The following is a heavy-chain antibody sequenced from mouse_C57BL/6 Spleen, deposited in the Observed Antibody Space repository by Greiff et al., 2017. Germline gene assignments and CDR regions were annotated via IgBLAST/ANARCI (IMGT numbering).Heavy chain of an antibody. Sequence: VQLQQSGAELVRPGASVTLSCKASGYTFTDYEMHWVKQTPVHGLEWIGAIDPETGGTAYNQKFKGKAILTADKSSSTAYMELRSLTSEDSAVYYCTREDYYGSRRFAYWGQGTLVTVSA. CDR3: TREDYYGSRRFAY. V-gene: IGHV1-15*01. CDR1: GYTFTDYE. D-gene: IGHD1-1*01. CDR2: IDPETGGT. J-gene: IGHJ3*01.